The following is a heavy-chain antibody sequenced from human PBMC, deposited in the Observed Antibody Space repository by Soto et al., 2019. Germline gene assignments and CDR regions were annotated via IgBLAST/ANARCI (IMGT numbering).Heavy chain of an antibody. J-gene: IGHJ6*02. CDR2: IRNSGST. CDR1: GGSLSSYF. V-gene: IGHV4-59*01. CDR3: ARSEGDTYYGFDV. Sequence: PSETLSLTCTVSGGSLSSYFWNWIRQPPGKDLEWIGYIRNSGSTNSNPSLTSRVTMSVDTSKNQFSLRLTSVTAADTAVYYCARSEGDTYYGFDVWGQGTTVTVSS. D-gene: IGHD5-18*01.